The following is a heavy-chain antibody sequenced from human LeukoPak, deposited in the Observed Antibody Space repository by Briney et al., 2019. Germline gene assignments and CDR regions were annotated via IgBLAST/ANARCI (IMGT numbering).Heavy chain of an antibody. V-gene: IGHV4-30-4*02. CDR1: GGSISSGDYY. Sequence: SDTLSLTCILSGGSISSGDYYWGWIRQPPGKGLEGIGYIYYSGSTYYNPSLKSRVTMSVDTSNNQFSLKLSSVTAADTGLYYCARVNTSFGYGMDVWGQGTTVTVSS. CDR2: IYYSGST. CDR3: ARVNTSFGYGMDV. D-gene: IGHD3-3*01. J-gene: IGHJ6*02.